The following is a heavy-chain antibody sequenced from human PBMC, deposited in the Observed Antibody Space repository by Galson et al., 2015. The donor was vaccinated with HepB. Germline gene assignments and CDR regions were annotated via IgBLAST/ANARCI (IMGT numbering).Heavy chain of an antibody. D-gene: IGHD2-2*01. Sequence: SLRLSCAASGFTFDDYAMHWVRQAPGKGLEWVSGISWNSGSIGYADSVKGRFTISRDNAKNSLYLQMNSLRAEDTALYYCAKGGYQLPVMWGQGTLVTVSS. CDR2: ISWNSGSI. CDR1: GFTFDDYA. J-gene: IGHJ4*02. V-gene: IGHV3-9*01. CDR3: AKGGYQLPVM.